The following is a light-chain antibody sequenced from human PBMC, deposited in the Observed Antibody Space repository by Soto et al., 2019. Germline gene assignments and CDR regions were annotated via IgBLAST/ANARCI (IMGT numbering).Light chain of an antibody. CDR2: AVY. Sequence: DIQMTQSPSSLSASVGDRVTITCRASQGITNYLAWYQQKPGKVPKLLISAVYTLQSGVPPRFSGSGSGTDFTLTISSLQPEDVATYYCQRYNSAPFTFGPGTRVDI. J-gene: IGKJ3*01. V-gene: IGKV1-27*01. CDR1: QGITNY. CDR3: QRYNSAPFT.